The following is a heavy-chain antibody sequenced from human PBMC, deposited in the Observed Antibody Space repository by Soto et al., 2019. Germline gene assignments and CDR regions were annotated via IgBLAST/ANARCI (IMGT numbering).Heavy chain of an antibody. CDR3: ARHYNWKLDS. Sequence: SETLSLTCTVSGGSIRTSTYSWGWIRQPPGKGLEWTGSIYYSGSTSYNPSLKSRVTISVDTSKNQFSLKLSSVTAADTAVYYCARHYNWKLDSWGQGTLVTVSS. CDR1: GGSIRTSTYS. J-gene: IGHJ5*01. D-gene: IGHD1-20*01. CDR2: IYYSGST. V-gene: IGHV4-39*01.